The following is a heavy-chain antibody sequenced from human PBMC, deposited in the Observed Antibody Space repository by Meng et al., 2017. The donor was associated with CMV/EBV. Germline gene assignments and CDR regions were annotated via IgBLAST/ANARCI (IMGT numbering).Heavy chain of an antibody. CDR3: ARGVIEMATRVGLRY. CDR1: GGTFSSYA. J-gene: IGHJ4*02. D-gene: IGHD5-24*01. V-gene: IGHV1-69*12. CDR2: IIPIFGTA. Sequence: QVKLVQSGAEVKKPGASVKVSCKAPGGTFSSYAISWVRQAPGQGREWMGGIIPIFGTANYAQKFQGRVTITADESTSTAYMELSSLRSEDTAVYYCARGVIEMATRVGLRYWGQGTLVTVSS.